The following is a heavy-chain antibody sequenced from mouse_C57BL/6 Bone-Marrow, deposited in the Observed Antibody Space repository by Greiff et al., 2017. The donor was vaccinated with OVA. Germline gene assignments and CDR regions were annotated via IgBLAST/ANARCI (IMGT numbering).Heavy chain of an antibody. CDR1: GYTFTEYP. CDR3: DRHTRRRGFAY. CDR2: FYPGSGSI. D-gene: IGHD3-2*02. V-gene: IGHV1-62-2*01. J-gene: IGHJ3*01. Sequence: QVHVKQSGAELVKPGASVKLSCKASGYTFTEYPIHWVKQRSGQGLEWIGWFYPGSGSIKYNENFKDKATVTADKSSSTVEMELSRLTSEDAAVDVCDRHTRRRGFAYWGQGTLVTVSA.